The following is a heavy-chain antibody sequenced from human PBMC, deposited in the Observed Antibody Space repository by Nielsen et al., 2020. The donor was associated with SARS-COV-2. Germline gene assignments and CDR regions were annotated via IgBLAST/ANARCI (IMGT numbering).Heavy chain of an antibody. J-gene: IGHJ4*02. CDR2: INAGNGNT. CDR1: RYSFASYS. CDR3: ARHLRGYIDY. V-gene: IGHV1-3*01. Sequence: ASVKVSCKASRYSFASYSMHWVRQAPGQRLEWMGWINAGNGNTRYSQKFQGRVTITRDTSASTAYMELSSLRSEDTAVYCCARHLRGYIDYWGQGTLVTVSS.